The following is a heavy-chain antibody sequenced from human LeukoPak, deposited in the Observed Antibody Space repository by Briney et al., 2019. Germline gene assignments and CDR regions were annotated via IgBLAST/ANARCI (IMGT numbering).Heavy chain of an antibody. D-gene: IGHD1-26*01. CDR1: GYTFTGYY. CDR2: INPNSGGT. V-gene: IGHV1-2*02. CDR3: ARAGVGATNWFDP. J-gene: IGHJ5*02. Sequence: ASVKVSCKASGYTFTGYYMHWVRQAPGQGLEWMGWINPNSGGTNYAQKFQGRVTMTRDTSISTAYMELSRLRSDDTAVYYCARAGVGATNWFDPWGQGTLVTVSS.